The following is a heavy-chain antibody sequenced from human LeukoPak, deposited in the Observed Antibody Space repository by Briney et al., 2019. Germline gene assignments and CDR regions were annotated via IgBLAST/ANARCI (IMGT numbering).Heavy chain of an antibody. V-gene: IGHV3-23*01. CDR2: ISVSGNT. D-gene: IGHD6-13*01. J-gene: IGHJ4*02. CDR1: GFTLSSYA. CDR3: AKSFGPVIAAAGTGAD. Sequence: GSLRLSCAASGFTLSSYAMSWVRQAPGKGLEWVSAISVSGNTYHADSVKGRFTISRDSSKNTLYLQMNRLRAEDAAVYYCAKSFGPVIAAAGTGADWGQGTLVTVSS.